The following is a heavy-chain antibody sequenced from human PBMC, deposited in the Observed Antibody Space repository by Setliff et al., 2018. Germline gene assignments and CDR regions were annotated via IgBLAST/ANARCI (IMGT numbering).Heavy chain of an antibody. J-gene: IGHJ5*02. Sequence: PSETLSLTCTVSGGSISSHYWNWIRQPPGKGLEWIGYIFYSGSTNYNPSLKSRVTISLDTSKNQFSLKLISVTAADTAVYYCARVAGSGYLDRCFDPWGQGTLVTVSS. CDR1: GGSISSHY. CDR2: IFYSGST. D-gene: IGHD3-22*01. CDR3: ARVAGSGYLDRCFDP. V-gene: IGHV4-59*08.